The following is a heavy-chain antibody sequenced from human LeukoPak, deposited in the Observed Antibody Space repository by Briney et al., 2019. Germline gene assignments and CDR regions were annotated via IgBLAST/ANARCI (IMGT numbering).Heavy chain of an antibody. CDR3: ARGGLSSPAGFDY. CDR1: GNTFTSYD. Sequence: ASVKVSCKASGNTFTSYDISWVRQAPGQGLEWMGWISTYNFNTNFAQKLQGRVTMTADTSTNTAYMELRSLRSDDTAVYYCARGGLSSPAGFDYWGQGTLVTVSS. V-gene: IGHV1-18*04. J-gene: IGHJ4*02. CDR2: ISTYNFNT. D-gene: IGHD6-25*01.